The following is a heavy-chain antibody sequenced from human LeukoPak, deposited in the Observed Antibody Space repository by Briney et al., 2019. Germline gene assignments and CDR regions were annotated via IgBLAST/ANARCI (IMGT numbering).Heavy chain of an antibody. D-gene: IGHD1-14*01. CDR2: ISYDGSNK. Sequence: AGSLSLSCAASGFTFSSYGMHWVRQAPGRGLEWVAVISYDGSNKYYADSVKGRFTISRDNSKNTLYLQMNSLRAEDTAVYYCAKDQPWFDPWGQGTLVTVSS. CDR3: AKDQPWFDP. V-gene: IGHV3-30*18. J-gene: IGHJ5*02. CDR1: GFTFSSYG.